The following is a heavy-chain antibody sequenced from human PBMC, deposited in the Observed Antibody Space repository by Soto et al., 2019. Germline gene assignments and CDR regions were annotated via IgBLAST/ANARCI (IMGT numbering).Heavy chain of an antibody. Sequence: QVQLVQSGAGVKKPGSSVKVSCKASGGTFSSYTISWVRQAPGQGLEWMGRIIPILGIANYAQKFQGRVTITADKSTSTAYMELSSLRSEDTAVYYCARESTGYSSDYWGQGTLVTVSS. D-gene: IGHD6-13*01. V-gene: IGHV1-69*02. CDR1: GGTFSSYT. CDR3: ARESTGYSSDY. J-gene: IGHJ4*02. CDR2: IIPILGIA.